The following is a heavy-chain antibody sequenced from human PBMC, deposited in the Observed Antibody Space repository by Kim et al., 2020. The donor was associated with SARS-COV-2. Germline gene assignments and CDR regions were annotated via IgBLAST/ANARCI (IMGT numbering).Heavy chain of an antibody. Sequence: GRFTISRDNSKNTLYLQMNSLRAEDTAVYYCAKDGSYTIFGVVIGLHIDYWGQGTLVTVSS. J-gene: IGHJ4*02. D-gene: IGHD3-3*01. CDR3: AKDGSYTIFGVVIGLHIDY. V-gene: IGHV3-30*02.